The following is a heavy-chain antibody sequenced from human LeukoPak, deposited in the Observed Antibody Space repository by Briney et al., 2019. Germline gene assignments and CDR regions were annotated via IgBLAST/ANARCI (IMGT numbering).Heavy chain of an antibody. V-gene: IGHV1-69*02. D-gene: IGHD6-19*01. Sequence: SVTVSCKASGGTFSGYTINWLRQAPGQGLEWMGRLIPSLSVTNYARKFQGRVSITAVISTSTAYLDLSSLKSEDAAVYYCARGTEQWLSSFDSWGQGTLVTVSS. J-gene: IGHJ4*02. CDR1: GGTFSGYT. CDR3: ARGTEQWLSSFDS. CDR2: LIPSLSVT.